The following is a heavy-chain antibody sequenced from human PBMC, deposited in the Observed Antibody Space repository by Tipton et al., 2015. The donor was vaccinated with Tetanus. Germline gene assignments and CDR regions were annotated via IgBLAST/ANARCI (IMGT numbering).Heavy chain of an antibody. Sequence: TLSLTCTVSGGSVRSGDYDWNWIRQPPGKGLEWIGEINHSGSTIYSPSFKSRVTISVDTPKNQFSLKLTSLTVADTAVYYCARGGSYSYGPRGFDLWGRGTLVTVSS. D-gene: IGHD5-18*01. V-gene: IGHV4-61*08. CDR3: ARGGSYSYGPRGFDL. CDR1: GGSVRSGDYD. CDR2: INHSGST. J-gene: IGHJ2*01.